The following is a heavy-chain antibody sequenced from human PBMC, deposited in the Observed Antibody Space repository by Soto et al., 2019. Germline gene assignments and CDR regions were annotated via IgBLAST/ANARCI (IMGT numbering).Heavy chain of an antibody. CDR2: VFDSGRS. V-gene: IGHV4-59*01. Sequence: SETLSLTCSVSGGSITNFYLSWIRRPPGQGLEWLGYVFDSGRSNYDPSLNNRVTISGHTSKNQVSLRLTSVTAADTAVYYCAADFFGSGSSHSGRYYYGLDVWGQGTSVTVSS. D-gene: IGHD3-10*01. CDR3: AADFFGSGSSHSGRYYYGLDV. CDR1: GGSITNFY. J-gene: IGHJ6*02.